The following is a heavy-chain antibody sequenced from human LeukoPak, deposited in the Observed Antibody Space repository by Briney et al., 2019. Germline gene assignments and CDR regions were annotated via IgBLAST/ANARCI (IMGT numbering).Heavy chain of an antibody. CDR1: GGTFSSYA. J-gene: IGHJ6*03. D-gene: IGHD3-10*01. V-gene: IGHV1-69*05. CDR2: IIPIFGTA. Sequence: GASVKVSCKASGGTFSSYAISWVRQAPGQGLEWMGGIIPIFGTANYAQKFQGRVTMTTDTSTNTAYMELRSLRSDDTAVHYCAREGRYYYYYMDVWGKGTTVTVSS. CDR3: AREGRYYYYYMDV.